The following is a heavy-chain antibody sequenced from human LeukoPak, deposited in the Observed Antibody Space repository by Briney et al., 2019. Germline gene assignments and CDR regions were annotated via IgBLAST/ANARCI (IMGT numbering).Heavy chain of an antibody. D-gene: IGHD3-22*01. V-gene: IGHV1-18*01. J-gene: IGHJ1*01. CDR3: ARGGGGGYYDSSGYLH. CDR1: GYTFTSYG. CDR2: ISAYNGNT. Sequence: ASVKVSCKASGYTFTSYGISWARQAPGQGLEWMGWISAYNGNTNYAQKLQGRVTMTTDTSTSTAYMELRSLRSDDTAVYYCARGGGGGYYDSSGYLHWGQGTLVTVSS.